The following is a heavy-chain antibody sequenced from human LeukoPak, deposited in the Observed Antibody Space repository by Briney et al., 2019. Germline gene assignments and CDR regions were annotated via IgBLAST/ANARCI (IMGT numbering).Heavy chain of an antibody. J-gene: IGHJ5*02. CDR1: GGSFSAYY. V-gene: IGHV4-59*01. Sequence: PSETLSLTCAVYGGSFSAYYWSWIRQPPGKGLEWIGYIYYSGSTNYNPSLKSRVTISVDTSKNQFSLKLSSVTAADTAVYYCARDKVVPALAGFDPWGQGTLVTVSS. D-gene: IGHD2-2*01. CDR3: ARDKVVPALAGFDP. CDR2: IYYSGST.